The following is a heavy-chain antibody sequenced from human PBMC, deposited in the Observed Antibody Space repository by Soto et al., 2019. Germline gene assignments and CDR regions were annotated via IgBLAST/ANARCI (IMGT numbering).Heavy chain of an antibody. Sequence: QVQLVESGGGVVQPGRSLRLSCAASGFTFSSYGMHWVRQAPGKGLEWVAVIWYDGSNKYYADSVKGRFTISRDNSKNTLYLQMNSLRAEDTAVYYCAREGGYDFWSAYDFDYWGQGTLATVSS. CDR1: GFTFSSYG. V-gene: IGHV3-33*01. CDR3: AREGGYDFWSAYDFDY. D-gene: IGHD3-3*01. J-gene: IGHJ4*02. CDR2: IWYDGSNK.